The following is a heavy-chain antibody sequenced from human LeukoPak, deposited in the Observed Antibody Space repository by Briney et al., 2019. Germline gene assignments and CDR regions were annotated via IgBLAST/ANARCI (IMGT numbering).Heavy chain of an antibody. CDR1: GYTLTELS. CDR3: ARGDIAVAGTAFDY. J-gene: IGHJ4*02. V-gene: IGHV1-24*01. Sequence: ASVKVSCKVSGYTLTELSMHWVRQAPGKGLEWMGGFDPEDGETIYAQKFQGRVTMTEDTSTDTAYMELSSLRSEDTAVYYCARGDIAVAGTAFDYWGQGTLVTVSS. CDR2: FDPEDGET. D-gene: IGHD6-19*01.